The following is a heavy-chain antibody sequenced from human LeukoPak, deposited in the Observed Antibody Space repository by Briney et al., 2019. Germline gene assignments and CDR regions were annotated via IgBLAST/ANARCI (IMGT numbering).Heavy chain of an antibody. Sequence: SGPTPVNPTQTLTLTCTFSGFSLSTSGMRVSWIRQPPGKALEWLARIDWDDDKFYSTSLKTRLTISKDTSKNQVVLTMTNMDPVDTATYYCARSPTKYCSGGSCYGAFDYWGQGTLVTVSS. D-gene: IGHD2-15*01. CDR2: IDWDDDK. J-gene: IGHJ4*02. CDR1: GFSLSTSGMR. CDR3: ARSPTKYCSGGSCYGAFDY. V-gene: IGHV2-70*04.